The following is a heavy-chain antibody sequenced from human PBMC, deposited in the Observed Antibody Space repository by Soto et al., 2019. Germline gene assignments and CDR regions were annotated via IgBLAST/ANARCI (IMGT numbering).Heavy chain of an antibody. J-gene: IGHJ6*02. CDR1: GYTFTSYG. V-gene: IGHV1-18*04. Sequence: QVQLVQSGAEVKKPGASVKVSCKASGYTFTSYGISWVRQAPGQGLEWMGWISAYNGNTNYAQKLQGRVTMTTDTSTSTAYMELRSLRSDDTAVYYCARDDVTMIVVVNYYYYGMDVWGQGTTFTVSS. CDR2: ISAYNGNT. D-gene: IGHD3-22*01. CDR3: ARDDVTMIVVVNYYYYGMDV.